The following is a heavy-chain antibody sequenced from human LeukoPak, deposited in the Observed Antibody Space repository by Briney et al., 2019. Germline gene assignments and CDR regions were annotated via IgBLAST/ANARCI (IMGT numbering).Heavy chain of an antibody. CDR2: LYYSGST. V-gene: IGHV4-39*01. CDR3: AKAGVRYSDSSALYAFDF. Sequence: PSETLSLTCTVFGGSISSASYFWGWIRQPPGKGLEWIGTLYYSGSTYYSAFLKSRVTMSGDTSRNQFSLRLSSVNAADTAVYHCAKAGVRYSDSSALYAFDFWGPGTMVTVSS. J-gene: IGHJ3*01. CDR1: GGSISSASYF. D-gene: IGHD3-22*01.